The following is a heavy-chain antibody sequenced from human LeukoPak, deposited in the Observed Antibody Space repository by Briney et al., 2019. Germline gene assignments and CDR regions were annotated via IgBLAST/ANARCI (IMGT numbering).Heavy chain of an antibody. CDR1: GYTFTSYG. Sequence: ASVKVSCKASGYTFTSYGISWVRQAPGQGLEWMGWISAYNGNTNYAQKLQGRVTMTTDTSTSTAYMELRSLRSDDTAVYYCAGVYCSSTSCRNGGADPWGQGTLVTVSS. D-gene: IGHD2-2*01. J-gene: IGHJ5*02. CDR3: AGVYCSSTSCRNGGADP. CDR2: ISAYNGNT. V-gene: IGHV1-18*01.